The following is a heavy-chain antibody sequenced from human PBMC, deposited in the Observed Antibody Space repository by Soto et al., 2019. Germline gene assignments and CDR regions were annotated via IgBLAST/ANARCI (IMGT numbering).Heavy chain of an antibody. Sequence: SETLSLTCSVSGTSIRGYYWTWIRQPPGKGLEWIGYIYYTGTTKYNPSLKSRVTISVDTSKNQFSLRLNSVTAADTAVYYCAREVSSFGSNHFDSWGQGALVTVSA. D-gene: IGHD3-10*01. CDR3: AREVSSFGSNHFDS. V-gene: IGHV4-59*01. CDR2: IYYTGTT. J-gene: IGHJ4*02. CDR1: GTSIRGYY.